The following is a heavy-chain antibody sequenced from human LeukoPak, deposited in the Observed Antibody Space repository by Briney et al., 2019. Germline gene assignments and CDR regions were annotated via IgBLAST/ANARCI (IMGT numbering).Heavy chain of an antibody. Sequence: GGSLRLSCAASGFTFSSYAMSWVRQAPGKGLEWVSAISGSGGSTYYADSVKGRFTISRDNSKNTLYLQMNSLRAEDTAVYYCARERYYDFWSGYYRAPGDYYYYGMDVWGQGTTVTVSS. J-gene: IGHJ6*02. D-gene: IGHD3-3*01. CDR3: ARERYYDFWSGYYRAPGDYYYYGMDV. CDR2: ISGSGGST. CDR1: GFTFSSYA. V-gene: IGHV3-23*01.